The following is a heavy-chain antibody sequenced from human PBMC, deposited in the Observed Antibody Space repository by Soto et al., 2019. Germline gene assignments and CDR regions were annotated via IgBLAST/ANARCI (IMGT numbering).Heavy chain of an antibody. D-gene: IGHD3-3*01. CDR2: MNPNSGNT. J-gene: IGHJ5*02. CDR1: GYTFTSYD. V-gene: IGHV1-8*01. CDR3: AGRDSTIFGVVTWFDP. Sequence: QVQLVQSGAEVKKPGASVKVSCKASGYTFTSYDINWVRQATGQGLEWMGWMNPNSGNTGYAQKFQGRVTMTRNTSISTAYMELSSLRSEDTAVSYCAGRDSTIFGVVTWFDPWGQGTLVTVSS.